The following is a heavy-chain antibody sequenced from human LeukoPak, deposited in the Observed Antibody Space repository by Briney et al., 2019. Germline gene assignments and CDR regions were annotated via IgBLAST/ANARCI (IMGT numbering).Heavy chain of an antibody. D-gene: IGHD6-19*01. J-gene: IGHJ4*02. CDR3: ARWRSAGLDY. Sequence: PSETLSLTCTVSGDSISRSSYFWSWIWQPAGKGLEWIGRIYSSGSTDYSPSLKSRVTMSVDTSKNQFSLKLTSVTAADTAIYYCARWRSAGLDYWGQGTQVTVSS. V-gene: IGHV4-61*02. CDR2: IYSSGST. CDR1: GDSISRSSYF.